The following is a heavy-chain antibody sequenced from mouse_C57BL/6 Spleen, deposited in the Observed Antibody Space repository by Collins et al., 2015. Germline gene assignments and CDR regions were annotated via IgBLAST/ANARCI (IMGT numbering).Heavy chain of an antibody. CDR1: GYTFTSYW. D-gene: IGHD2-4*01. J-gene: IGHJ4*01. CDR2: IYPGSGST. Sequence: QVQLQQPGAELVKPGASVKMSCKASGYTFTSYWITWVKQRPGQGLEWIGDIYPGSGSTNYNEKFKSKATLTVDTSSSTAYMQLSSLTSEDSAVYYCARRGGYDYDGYAMDYWGQGTSVTVSS. V-gene: IGHV1-55*01. CDR3: ARRGGYDYDGYAMDY.